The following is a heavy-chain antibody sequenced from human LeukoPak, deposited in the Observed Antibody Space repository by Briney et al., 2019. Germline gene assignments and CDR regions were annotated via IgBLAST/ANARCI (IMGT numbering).Heavy chain of an antibody. CDR2: ISSSSSYI. CDR3: ARGGPLYSSGIT. Sequence: GGSLRLSCAASGFTFSSYSMNWVRQAPGKGLEWVSSISSSSSYIYYADSVKGRFTISRDNAKNSLYLQMNSLRAEDTAVYYCARGGPLYSSGITWGQGTMVTVSS. D-gene: IGHD6-19*01. J-gene: IGHJ3*01. V-gene: IGHV3-21*01. CDR1: GFTFSSYS.